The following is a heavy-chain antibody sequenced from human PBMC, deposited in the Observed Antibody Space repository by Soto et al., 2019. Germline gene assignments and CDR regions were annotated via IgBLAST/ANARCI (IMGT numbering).Heavy chain of an antibody. Sequence: QITLKESGPTLVKPTQTLTLTCTFSGFSLTTRGVGVGWIRQPPGKALECLALIYWDDDKRYSPSLQSRLSTLKTTXXNQVVLTMTNVDPVDTATYYCAHIPNYYQYDWFDPWGQGTLVSVSS. CDR2: IYWDDDK. D-gene: IGHD3-16*01. J-gene: IGHJ5*02. CDR1: GFSLTTRGVG. V-gene: IGHV2-5*02. CDR3: AHIPNYYQYDWFDP.